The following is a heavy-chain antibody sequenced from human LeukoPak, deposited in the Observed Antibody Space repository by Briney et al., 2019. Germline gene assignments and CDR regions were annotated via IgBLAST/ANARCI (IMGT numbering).Heavy chain of an antibody. D-gene: IGHD6-19*01. CDR2: ISGGDGST. Sequence: GGSLRLSCAASGFTFSTYGMNWVRQAPGKGLEWVSSISGGDGSTYYADSVKGRFTISRDNSKNTLYLQMNTLRAEDTAVYYCAKSGGWYYFDYWGQGTLVTVSS. V-gene: IGHV3-23*01. CDR3: AKSGGWYYFDY. CDR1: GFTFSTYG. J-gene: IGHJ4*02.